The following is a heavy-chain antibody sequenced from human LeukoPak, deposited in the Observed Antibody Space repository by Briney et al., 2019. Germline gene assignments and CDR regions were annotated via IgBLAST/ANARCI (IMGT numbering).Heavy chain of an antibody. Sequence: GGSLRLSCAASGFTFRSYWMHWVRQAPGKGLVWVSRINSDGSSTSYADSVKGRFTISRDNAKNPLYLQMNSLRVEDSAVYYCARDQIYCSGGYCYFDYWGQGTLVTVSS. CDR1: GFTFRSYW. V-gene: IGHV3-74*01. J-gene: IGHJ4*02. CDR2: INSDGSST. D-gene: IGHD2-15*01. CDR3: ARDQIYCSGGYCYFDY.